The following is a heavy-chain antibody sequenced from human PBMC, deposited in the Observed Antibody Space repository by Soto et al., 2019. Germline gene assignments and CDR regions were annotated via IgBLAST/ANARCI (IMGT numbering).Heavy chain of an antibody. CDR3: AKDRGALRWSEEHYYFDY. D-gene: IGHD4-17*01. Sequence: PGGSLRLSCAASGFTFSSYGMHWVRQAPGKGLEWVAVISYDGRNEYYADAVKGRFTISRDNSKNTLYLQTNSLRAEDTAVYYCAKDRGALRWSEEHYYFDYWGQGTLVTVSS. CDR2: ISYDGRNE. J-gene: IGHJ4*02. CDR1: GFTFSSYG. V-gene: IGHV3-30*18.